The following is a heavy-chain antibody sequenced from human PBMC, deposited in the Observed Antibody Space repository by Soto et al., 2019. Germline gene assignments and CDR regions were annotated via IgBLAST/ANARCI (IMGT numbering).Heavy chain of an antibody. CDR1: GGTFSSCA. D-gene: IGHD6-13*01. J-gene: IGHJ6*02. V-gene: IGHV1-69*06. CDR2: IIPTFGTA. CDR3: ARAKQQLIPYYYYYYGMDV. Sequence: GASVKVSCKASGGTFSSCAISWVRQAPGQGLEWMGGIIPTFGTANYAQKFQGRVTITADKSTSTAYMELSSLRSEDTAVYYCARAKQQLIPYYYYYYGMDVWGQGTTVTVSS.